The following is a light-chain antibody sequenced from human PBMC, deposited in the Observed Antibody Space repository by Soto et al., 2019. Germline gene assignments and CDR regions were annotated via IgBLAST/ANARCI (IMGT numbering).Light chain of an antibody. J-gene: IGLJ1*01. Sequence: SVLTQPPSASGTPVQRVTISCSGSSSNIGSNYVYWYQQLPGTAPKLLIYSNNQRPSGVPDRFSGSKSGTSASLAISGLRSEDEADYYCAAWDDSLSAFYVFGTGTKVTVL. CDR1: SSNIGSNY. CDR3: AAWDDSLSAFYV. CDR2: SNN. V-gene: IGLV1-47*02.